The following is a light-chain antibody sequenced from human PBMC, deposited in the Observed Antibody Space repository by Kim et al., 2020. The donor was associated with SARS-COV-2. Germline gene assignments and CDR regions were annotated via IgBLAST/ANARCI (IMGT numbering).Light chain of an antibody. J-gene: IGLJ2*01. CDR1: SSNIGSNY. CDR2: RNN. V-gene: IGLV1-47*01. Sequence: ELTQPPSASGTPGQRVTISCSGSSSNIGSNYVYWYQQLPGTAPKLLIYRNNQRPSGVPDRFSGSKSGTSASLAISGLRSEDEADDYCAAWDDSLSVVF. CDR3: AAWDDSLSVV.